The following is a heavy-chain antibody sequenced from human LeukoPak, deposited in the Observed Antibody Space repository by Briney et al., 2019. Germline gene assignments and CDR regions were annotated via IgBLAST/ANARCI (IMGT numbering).Heavy chain of an antibody. CDR3: ARATVTTVDYYYYMDV. CDR1: GYTFSSYG. V-gene: IGHV1-18*01. D-gene: IGHD4-17*01. CDR2: ISIYTGHT. J-gene: IGHJ6*03. Sequence: ASVKVSFKASGYTFSSYGITWLRHAPGQGLEWMGCISIYTGHTNYAQKFQGRVTMTTDTSTSTAYMDLRSLRSDDTAVYYCARATVTTVDYYYYMDVWGKGTTVTISS.